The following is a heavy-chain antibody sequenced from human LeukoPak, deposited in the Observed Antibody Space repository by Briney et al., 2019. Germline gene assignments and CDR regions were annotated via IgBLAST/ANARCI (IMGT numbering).Heavy chain of an antibody. V-gene: IGHV4-4*02. CDR2: VHLNGRT. CDR3: ARDYSSSPPNWFGP. CDR1: GGSISSTNW. J-gene: IGHJ5*02. Sequence: SETLSLTCGVSGGSISSTNWWTWVRQPPGGGLEWIGEVHLNGRTHYSPSLESRVTMSVDMSENHISLKLTSVTAADTAVYYCARDYSSSPPNWFGPWGQGAQVTVSS. D-gene: IGHD6-6*01.